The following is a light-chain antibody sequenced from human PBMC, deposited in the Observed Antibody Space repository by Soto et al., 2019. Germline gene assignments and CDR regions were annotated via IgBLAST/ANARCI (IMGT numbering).Light chain of an antibody. CDR2: SAS. CDR3: QQYGSSPPT. V-gene: IGKV3-20*01. J-gene: IGKJ1*01. CDR1: QSVSSSY. Sequence: EIVLTQSPASLSLSPGERATLSCRASQSVSSSYLAWYQQKPGQAPRLLIYSASSRATGIPDRFSGSGSGTDFTLTISRLEPEDFAVYYCQQYGSSPPTFGQGAKVEIK.